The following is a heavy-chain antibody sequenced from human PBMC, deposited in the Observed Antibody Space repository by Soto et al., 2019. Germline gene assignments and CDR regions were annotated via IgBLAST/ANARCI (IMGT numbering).Heavy chain of an antibody. D-gene: IGHD2-15*01. V-gene: IGHV3-30*18. CDR2: ISYDGSDK. CDR1: GFTFSRYG. J-gene: IGHJ1*01. Sequence: QVQLVESGGGVVQPGRSLRLSCAASGFTFSRYGMHWVRQAPGKGLEWVAVISYDGSDKYYADSVKVRFTISRDNSNNPLYRQMDSLRAEDTAVYYCAKGGVVVTTYFQHWGQGTLVTVSS. CDR3: AKGGVVVTTYFQH.